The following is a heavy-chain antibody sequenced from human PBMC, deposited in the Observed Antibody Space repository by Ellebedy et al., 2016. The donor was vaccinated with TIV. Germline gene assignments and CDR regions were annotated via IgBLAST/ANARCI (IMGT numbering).Heavy chain of an antibody. D-gene: IGHD3-22*01. CDR1: GFTFRNYA. V-gene: IGHV3-49*03. CDR3: ARPIYDSSGYYFDY. J-gene: IGHJ4*02. CDR2: IRSTPYGGTA. Sequence: GESLKISCTASGFTFRNYAMSWFRQAPGKGLEWVGLIRSTPYGGTAEYAASVKGEFTTSRDDSKSIAYLQMNSLKTEDTAVYYCARPIYDSSGYYFDYWGQGTLVTVSS.